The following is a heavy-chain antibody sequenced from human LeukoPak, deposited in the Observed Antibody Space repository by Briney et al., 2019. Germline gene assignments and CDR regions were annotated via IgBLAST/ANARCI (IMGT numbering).Heavy chain of an antibody. CDR1: GFTVSSNY. CDR3: ARRTSGYSGYEYY. V-gene: IGHV3-66*04. Sequence: GGSLRLSCAASGFTVSSNYMSWVRQAPGKGLEWVSVIYSGGSTYYADSVKGRFTISRDNSKNTLYLQMNSLRAEGTAVYYCARRTSGYSGYEYYWGQGTLVTVSS. D-gene: IGHD5-12*01. CDR2: IYSGGST. J-gene: IGHJ4*02.